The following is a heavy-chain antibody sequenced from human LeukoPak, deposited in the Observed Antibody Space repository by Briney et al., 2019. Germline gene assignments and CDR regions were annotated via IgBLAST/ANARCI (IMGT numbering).Heavy chain of an antibody. J-gene: IGHJ6*04. D-gene: IGHD3-3*01. V-gene: IGHV4-61*02. CDR2: IYTSGST. Sequence: PSQTLSLTCTVSGGSISSGSYYWSWLRQPAGKGLEWIGRIYTSGSTNYHPSLKSRVTITVDTSKNQLLLKLSAVTAADAAVYYCARDPLTILGTVWGKGTTVTVSS. CDR1: GGSISSGSYY. CDR3: ARDPLTILGTV.